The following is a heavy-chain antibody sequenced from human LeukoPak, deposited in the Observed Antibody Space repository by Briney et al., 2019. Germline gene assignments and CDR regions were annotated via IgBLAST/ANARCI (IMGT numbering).Heavy chain of an antibody. J-gene: IGHJ4*02. CDR2: IDSGGITI. CDR3: ARDSVGDLLYY. D-gene: IGHD4-17*01. Sequence: SGRSLRLSCAGSGFPFSSYEMNWRRQAPGKGLGWVSHIDSGGITIYYADSLKGGFTTSRDNAKNSIYLQMDSLRVEDTAIYYSARDSVGDLLYYWGQGTPVTVSS. CDR1: GFPFSSYE. V-gene: IGHV3-48*03.